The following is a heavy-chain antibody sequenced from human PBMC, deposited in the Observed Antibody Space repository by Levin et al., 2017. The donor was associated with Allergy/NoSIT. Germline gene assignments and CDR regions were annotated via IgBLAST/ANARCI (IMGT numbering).Heavy chain of an antibody. CDR2: ISAYNGNT. Sequence: ASVKVSCKASGYTFTNYGISWVRQAPGQGLEWMGWISAYNGNTNYAQKLQGRVTMTTDTSTSTAYMELRSLRSDDTAVYYCARGSVGDDYVWGSYLSLDYWGQGTLVTVSS. CDR3: ARGSVGDDYVWGSYLSLDY. D-gene: IGHD3-16*02. J-gene: IGHJ4*02. CDR1: GYTFTNYG. V-gene: IGHV1-18*01.